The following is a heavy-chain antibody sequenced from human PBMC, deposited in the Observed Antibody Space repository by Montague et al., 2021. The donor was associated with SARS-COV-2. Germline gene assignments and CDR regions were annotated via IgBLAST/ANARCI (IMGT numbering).Heavy chain of an antibody. V-gene: IGHV3-30*17. CDR2: ISYDGSNE. Sequence: SLILSCAASGFMFHLYAMHWVRQAPVQGLEWVAVISYDGSNEFYXDSVQGRFTISRDNSGNTVSLQMHSLRAEDTAVYYCARTYHYDSSGFPVPYYFDFLGQGTPVTVSS. CDR1: GFMFHLYA. J-gene: IGHJ4*02. CDR3: ARTYHYDSSGFPVPYYFDF. D-gene: IGHD3-22*01.